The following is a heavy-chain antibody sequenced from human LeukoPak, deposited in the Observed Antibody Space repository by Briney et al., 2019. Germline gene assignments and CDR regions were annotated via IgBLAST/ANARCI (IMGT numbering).Heavy chain of an antibody. CDR2: ISGSGGST. D-gene: IGHD6-19*01. CDR3: AEVAGRETDY. CDR1: GFTFSSYA. Sequence: GGSLRLSCAASGFTFSSYAMSWVRQAPGKGLEWVSAISGSGGSTYYADSVKGRSAISRDNSKNTLYLQMNSLRAEDTAVYYCAEVAGRETDYWGQGTLVTVSS. J-gene: IGHJ4*02. V-gene: IGHV3-23*01.